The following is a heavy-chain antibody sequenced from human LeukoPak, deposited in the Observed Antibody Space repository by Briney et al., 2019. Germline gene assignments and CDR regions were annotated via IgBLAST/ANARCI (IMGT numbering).Heavy chain of an antibody. CDR3: ARGGNDLLTDSGKDFDY. V-gene: IGHV1-2*02. D-gene: IGHD3-9*01. CDR1: GYTFTGYF. CDR2: INLNTGGT. J-gene: IGHJ4*02. Sequence: ASVKVSCKASGYTFTGYFMYWARQAPGQGLECMGWINLNTGGTNYAPKFQGRVTMTRDTSITTAYLELRRLRSDDTAVYYCARGGNDLLTDSGKDFDYWGQGTVVTVSS.